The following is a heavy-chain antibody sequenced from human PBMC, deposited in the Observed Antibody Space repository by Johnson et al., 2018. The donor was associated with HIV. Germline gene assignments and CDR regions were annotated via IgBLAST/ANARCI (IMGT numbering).Heavy chain of an antibody. J-gene: IGHJ3*02. V-gene: IGHV3-11*04. CDR2: ISSSGTTM. Sequence: QVQLVESGGGLAKPGGSLRLSCAASGFTFSDYYMNWIRQAPGKGLEWVSYISSSGTTMYYSDSVKGRFTISRDNANNSLHLPMNRLRAEDTAVYYCARTSSGSRNALDIWGLGTMVTVSS. D-gene: IGHD3-10*01. CDR1: GFTFSDYY. CDR3: ARTSSGSRNALDI.